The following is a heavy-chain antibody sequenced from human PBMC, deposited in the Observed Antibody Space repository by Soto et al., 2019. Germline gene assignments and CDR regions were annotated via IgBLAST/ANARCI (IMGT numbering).Heavy chain of an antibody. CDR2: VSGSGRTT. CDR1: GFTFSSSA. CDR3: ARCTVDTIVTSGWCHYLDP. V-gene: IGHV3-23*01. D-gene: IGHD6-19*01. J-gene: IGHJ5*02. Sequence: EVQLSDSGGGLVQPGGSLRLSCAAPGFTFSSSAMSWVRQAPGKGLEWVSAVSGSGRTTYYADSVRGRFTISRDNSKNTLYLQMNSLRAEDTAIYFCARCTVDTIVTSGWCHYLDPWGQGTLVTVSS.